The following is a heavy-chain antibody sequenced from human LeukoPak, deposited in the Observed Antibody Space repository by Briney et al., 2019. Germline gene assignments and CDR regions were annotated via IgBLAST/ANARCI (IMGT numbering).Heavy chain of an antibody. D-gene: IGHD3-10*01. CDR1: GYSFTSYW. Sequence: GESLKISCKGSGYSFTSYWIGWMRQMPGKGLEWMGIIYPGDSDTRYSPSFQGQVTISADKSISTAYLQWSSLKASDTAMYYCARTVRGGGLVPYYFDYWGQGTLVTVSS. J-gene: IGHJ4*02. CDR3: ARTVRGGGLVPYYFDY. V-gene: IGHV5-51*01. CDR2: IYPGDSDT.